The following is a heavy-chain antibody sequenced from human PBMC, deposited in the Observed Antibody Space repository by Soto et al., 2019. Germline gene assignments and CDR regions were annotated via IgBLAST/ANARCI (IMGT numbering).Heavy chain of an antibody. CDR3: ARAMSSSSDYYYYMDV. D-gene: IGHD6-6*01. CDR2: INPNSGGT. CDR1: GYTFTAYY. J-gene: IGHJ6*03. Sequence: ASVKVSCKASGYTFTAYYMHWVRQAPGEGLEWMGWINPNSGGTNYAQKFQGWVTMTRDTSISTAYMELSRLRSDDTAVYYCARAMSSSSDYYYYMDVWGKGTTVTVSS. V-gene: IGHV1-2*04.